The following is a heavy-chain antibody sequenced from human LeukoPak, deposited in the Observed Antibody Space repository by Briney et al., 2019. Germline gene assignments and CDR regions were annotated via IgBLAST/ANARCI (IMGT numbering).Heavy chain of an antibody. CDR3: ATGVSSGSYYGYFDY. J-gene: IGHJ4*02. Sequence: ASVKVSCKASGYTFTDYYMHWVQQAPGKGLEWMGRVDPEDGETIYAEKFQGRVTITADTSTDTAYMELSSLRSEDTAVYYCATGVSSGSYYGYFDYWGRGTLVTVS. CDR2: VDPEDGET. V-gene: IGHV1-69-2*01. CDR1: GYTFTDYY. D-gene: IGHD1-26*01.